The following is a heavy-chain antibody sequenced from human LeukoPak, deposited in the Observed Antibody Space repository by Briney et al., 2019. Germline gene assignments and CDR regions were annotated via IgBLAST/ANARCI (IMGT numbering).Heavy chain of an antibody. CDR1: GGSISSGDYY. CDR2: IYYCGST. CDR3: ARNFQSREFDY. V-gene: IGHV4-30-4*08. Sequence: PSQTLSLTCIVSGGSISSGDYYWSWIRHPPGKGLEWIGYIYYCGSTYYNPSLKSRVTISVDTSKNQFSLKLSSVTAADTAVYYCARNFQSREFDYWGQGTLITVSS. J-gene: IGHJ4*02.